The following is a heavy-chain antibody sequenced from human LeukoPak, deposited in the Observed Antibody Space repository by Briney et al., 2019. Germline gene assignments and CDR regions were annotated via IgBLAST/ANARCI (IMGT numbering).Heavy chain of an antibody. D-gene: IGHD6-13*01. CDR1: GFTFSSYG. J-gene: IGHJ5*02. Sequence: GGSLRLSCAASGFTFSSYGIHWVRQAPGKGLEWVAFIRFDTSNKSYADSVKGRFTISRDNAKNSLYLQMNSLRAEDTAVYYCARDPGRPSSPYSQDPEWFDPWGQGTLVTVSS. CDR3: ARDPGRPSSPYSQDPEWFDP. CDR2: IRFDTSNK. V-gene: IGHV3-30*02.